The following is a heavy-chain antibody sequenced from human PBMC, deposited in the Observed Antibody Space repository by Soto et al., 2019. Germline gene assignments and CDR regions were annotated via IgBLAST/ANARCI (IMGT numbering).Heavy chain of an antibody. CDR3: ARGGGFSPYYYNLDV. Sequence: QVQLVQSGAEVKKPGASVKVSCKASGYIFTAYSMHWVRQAPGQGLEWMGVVNPSGGSTNYAQKFQGRITMTRDTSTSTVYMELSSLRSEDTAVYYCARGGGFSPYYYNLDVWGQGTTVTVSS. J-gene: IGHJ6*02. CDR1: GYIFTAYS. CDR2: VNPSGGST. D-gene: IGHD2-15*01. V-gene: IGHV1-46*01.